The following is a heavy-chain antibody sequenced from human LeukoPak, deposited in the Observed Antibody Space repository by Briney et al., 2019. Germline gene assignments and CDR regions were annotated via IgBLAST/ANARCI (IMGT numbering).Heavy chain of an antibody. Sequence: ASVRVSCKASGGTFGKDAFSWVRQAPGQGLEWMGGIIPNLDSLNYARTYQGRVTITADKSTNTSYMDMSSLSFADTAIYYCARGSSSWQIDYWGQGTLITVSS. V-gene: IGHV1-69*06. D-gene: IGHD6-13*01. CDR2: IIPNLDSL. CDR3: ARGSSSWQIDY. J-gene: IGHJ4*02. CDR1: GGTFGKDA.